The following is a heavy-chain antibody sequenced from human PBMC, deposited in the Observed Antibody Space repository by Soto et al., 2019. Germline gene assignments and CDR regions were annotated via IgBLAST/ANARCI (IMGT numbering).Heavy chain of an antibody. D-gene: IGHD3-3*01. CDR2: ISAYNGNT. V-gene: IGHV1-18*01. CDR3: ARDDFWSGYPFDP. CDR1: GYGFTSYG. Sequence: SLKVYCKGSGYGFTSYGISRRRKDPGQGLEWMGWISAYNGNTNYAQKLQGRVTMTTDTSTSTAYMELRSLRSDDTAVYYCARDDFWSGYPFDPWGQGTLVTVSS. J-gene: IGHJ5*02.